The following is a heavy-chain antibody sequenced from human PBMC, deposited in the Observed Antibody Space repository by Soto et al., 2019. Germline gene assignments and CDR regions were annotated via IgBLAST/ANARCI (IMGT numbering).Heavy chain of an antibody. CDR3: VKAGGKDNGCDFFFDY. D-gene: IGHD5-12*01. Sequence: GGSLRLSCAASGFIFSNYDIHWVRQAPGRGLEWVAVVSYDGAKTYYKDSVKGRFTISRDNSRNTLTLQMTSLRPEDTAIYYCVKAGGKDNGCDFFFDYWGQGTLVTVSS. V-gene: IGHV3-30*18. CDR1: GFIFSNYD. J-gene: IGHJ4*02. CDR2: VSYDGAKT.